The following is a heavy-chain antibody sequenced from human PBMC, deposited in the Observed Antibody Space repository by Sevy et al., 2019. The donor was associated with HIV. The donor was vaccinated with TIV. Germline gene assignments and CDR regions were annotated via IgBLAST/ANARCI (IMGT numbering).Heavy chain of an antibody. CDR3: TTSLLEYSSVDY. J-gene: IGHJ4*02. Sequence: GGSLRLSCAASGFSFSNAWMTWVRQAPGKGLECMGLIKRKSYGGTTDYAEPVKDRFIISRDVPKNTLYLQMNSLKTEDTAVYYCTTSLLEYSSVDYWGQGTRVTVSS. CDR2: IKRKSYGGTT. V-gene: IGHV3-15*01. CDR1: GFSFSNAW. D-gene: IGHD4-4*01.